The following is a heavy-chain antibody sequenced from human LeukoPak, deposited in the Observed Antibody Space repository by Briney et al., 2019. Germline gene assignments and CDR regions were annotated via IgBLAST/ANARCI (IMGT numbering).Heavy chain of an antibody. CDR2: ISGSGGST. J-gene: IGHJ1*01. V-gene: IGHV3-23*01. D-gene: IGHD6-13*01. Sequence: AISGSGGSTYYADSVKGRFTIPRDNSKNTLYLQMNSLRAEDTAVYYCAREQLDAEYFQHWGQGTLVTVSS. CDR3: AREQLDAEYFQH.